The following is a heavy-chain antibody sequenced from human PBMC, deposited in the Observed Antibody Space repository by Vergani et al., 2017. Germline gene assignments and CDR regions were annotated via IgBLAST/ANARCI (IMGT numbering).Heavy chain of an antibody. D-gene: IGHD3-16*01. CDR2: MDYNGRA. Sequence: QLQLQESGPGLVKPSGTLSLTCSVTGGSFFNSRYYWGWIRQPPGKGLEWIGSMDYNGRAYYTPSLRRRVAISIDTSKMQFSLKLSSVTAADTALYFCARHDRKTYTATMGWYDYWGQGILVTVSS. V-gene: IGHV4-39*01. CDR1: GGSFFNSRYY. CDR3: ARHDRKTYTATMGWYDY. J-gene: IGHJ4*02.